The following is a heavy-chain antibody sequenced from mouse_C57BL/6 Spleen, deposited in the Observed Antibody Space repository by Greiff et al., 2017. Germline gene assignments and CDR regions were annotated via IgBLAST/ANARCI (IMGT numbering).Heavy chain of an antibody. CDR3: ARVDYYGSSYGFAY. Sequence: QVQLQQSGAELVRPGSSVKLSCKASGYTFTSYWMHWVKQRPIQGLEWIGNIDPSDSETHYNQKFKDKATLTVDKSSSTAYMQLSSLTSEDSAVYYCARVDYYGSSYGFAYWGQGTLVTVSA. D-gene: IGHD1-1*01. J-gene: IGHJ3*01. V-gene: IGHV1-52*01. CDR2: IDPSDSET. CDR1: GYTFTSYW.